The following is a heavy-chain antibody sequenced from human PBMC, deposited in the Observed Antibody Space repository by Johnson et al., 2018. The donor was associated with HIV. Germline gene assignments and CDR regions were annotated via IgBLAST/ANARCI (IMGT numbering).Heavy chain of an antibody. CDR1: GFTFSSYA. CDR3: AKGFRIAAAGGDDGFDI. J-gene: IGHJ3*02. CDR2: ISGSAYNT. D-gene: IGHD6-13*01. V-gene: IGHV3-23*04. Sequence: EMQLVESGGGFVQPGGSLRLSCAASGFTFSSYAMSLVRQAPGKGLEWVSAISGSAYNTYYAESVKGRLSISRDNSKNTVYLQMNSLRVEDTAIYYCAKGFRIAAAGGDDGFDIWGQGTMVTVSS.